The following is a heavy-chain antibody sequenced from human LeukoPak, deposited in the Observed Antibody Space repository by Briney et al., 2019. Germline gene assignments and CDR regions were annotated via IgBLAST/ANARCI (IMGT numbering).Heavy chain of an antibody. V-gene: IGHV4-59*05. D-gene: IGHD3-10*01. Sequence: SETLSLTCTVSGGSMNSYYWSWIRQPPGKGLEWIGSIYYSGSTYYNPSLKSRVTISVDTSKNQFSLKLSSVTAADTAVYYCARVPGCMDVWGKGTTVTVSS. J-gene: IGHJ6*03. CDR3: ARVPGCMDV. CDR2: IYYSGST. CDR1: GGSMNSYY.